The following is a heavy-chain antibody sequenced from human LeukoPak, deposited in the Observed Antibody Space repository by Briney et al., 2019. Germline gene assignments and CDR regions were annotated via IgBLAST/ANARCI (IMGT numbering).Heavy chain of an antibody. V-gene: IGHV4-30-4*08. CDR2: IYYSGST. D-gene: IGHD3-3*01. Sequence: SETLPLTCTVSGGSISSGDYYWSWIRQPPGKGLEWIGYIYYSGSTYYNPSLKSRVTISVDTSKNQFSLKLSSVTAADTAVYYCARGFRRFYDFWSGQNWFDPWGQGTLVTVSS. CDR3: ARGFRRFYDFWSGQNWFDP. J-gene: IGHJ5*02. CDR1: GGSISSGDYY.